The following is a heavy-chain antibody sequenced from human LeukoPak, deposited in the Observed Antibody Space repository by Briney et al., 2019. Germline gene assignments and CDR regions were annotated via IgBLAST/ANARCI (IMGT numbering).Heavy chain of an antibody. D-gene: IGHD3-22*01. CDR2: INRDGSQK. CDR3: ARDRGLTYYYDSSGYRPMDV. Sequence: GGSLRLSCAASGFSLSAYWMTWVRQAPGKGLEWVANINRDGSQKNHVDSVKGRFTISRDNAANSLYLQMNSLRAEDTAVYHCARDRGLTYYYDSSGYRPMDVWGKGTTVTVSS. V-gene: IGHV3-7*01. J-gene: IGHJ6*03. CDR1: GFSLSAYW.